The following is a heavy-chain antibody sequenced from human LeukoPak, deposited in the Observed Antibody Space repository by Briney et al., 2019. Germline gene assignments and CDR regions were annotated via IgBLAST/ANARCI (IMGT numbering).Heavy chain of an antibody. CDR1: GGSISYFH. CDR2: IYYTGNT. CDR3: ARHSKTAFGERAFDY. D-gene: IGHD2-21*01. J-gene: IGHJ4*02. Sequence: SETLSLTCTVSGGSISYFHWSWIRQPPGEELEWIGYIYYTGNTDYNPSLKSRATLSVDTSKNQFSLKLSSLTAADTAVYYCARHSKTAFGERAFDYWGQGVLVTVSS. V-gene: IGHV4-59*08.